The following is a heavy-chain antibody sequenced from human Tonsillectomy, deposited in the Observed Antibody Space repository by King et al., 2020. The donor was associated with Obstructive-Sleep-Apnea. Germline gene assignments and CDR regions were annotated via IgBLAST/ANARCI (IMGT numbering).Heavy chain of an antibody. CDR2: INSNGGST. J-gene: IGHJ2*01. Sequence: VQLVESGGALAQPGGSLRLSCAASGFTFSSYAMHGVRHAPGKGLEFCSAINSNGGSTYFANSVKGRFTLFRDNSKKKRYLQMGSLRIEDMAVYYCAGGGWRGEDWYFDLWGRGTLVTVSS. D-gene: IGHD3-3*01. CDR3: AGGGWRGEDWYFDL. CDR1: GFTFSSYA. V-gene: IGHV3-64*01.